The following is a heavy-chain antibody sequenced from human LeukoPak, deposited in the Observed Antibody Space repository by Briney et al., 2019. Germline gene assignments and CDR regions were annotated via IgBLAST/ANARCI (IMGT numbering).Heavy chain of an antibody. Sequence: GESLKISCKASGYSFTTNWIGWVRQMPGKGLEWMGIIFPSDSDTRYSPSFQGRVTISADKSISTAYLQWSSLKASDTAMYYCGRAWYSGYESDYWGQGTLVTVSS. V-gene: IGHV5-51*01. D-gene: IGHD5-12*01. CDR1: GYSFTTNW. CDR3: GRAWYSGYESDY. J-gene: IGHJ4*02. CDR2: IFPSDSDT.